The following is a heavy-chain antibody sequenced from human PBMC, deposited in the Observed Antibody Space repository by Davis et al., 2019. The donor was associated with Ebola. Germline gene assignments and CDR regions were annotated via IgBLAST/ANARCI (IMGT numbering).Heavy chain of an antibody. CDR3: AKDKPTYYDFWSGYSDY. Sequence: GGSLRLSCAASGFTFSSYAMTWVRQAPGKGLEWVSAIGGGGGGIQDADSVKGRFTISRDNSKNTLYLQMNSLRTEDTAVYYCAKDKPTYYDFWSGYSDYWGQGTLVTVSS. V-gene: IGHV3-23*01. D-gene: IGHD3-3*01. J-gene: IGHJ4*02. CDR2: IGGGGGGI. CDR1: GFTFSSYA.